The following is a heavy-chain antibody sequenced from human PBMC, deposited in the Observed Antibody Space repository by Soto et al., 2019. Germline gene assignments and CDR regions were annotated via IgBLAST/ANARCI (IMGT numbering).Heavy chain of an antibody. Sequence: SVKVSCKASGGTFSSYTISWVPQAPGQGLEWMGRIIPNHGKTNYAQKLQGRVTMTTDTSTSTAYMELRSLRSDDTAVYYCARVPAVASDFDYWGQGTLVTVSS. CDR1: GGTFSSYT. D-gene: IGHD6-19*01. V-gene: IGHV1-69*08. CDR2: IIPNHGKT. J-gene: IGHJ4*02. CDR3: ARVPAVASDFDY.